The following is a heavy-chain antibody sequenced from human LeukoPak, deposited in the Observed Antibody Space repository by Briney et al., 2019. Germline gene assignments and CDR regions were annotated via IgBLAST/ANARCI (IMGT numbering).Heavy chain of an antibody. CDR3: ARDESTRDFWSAYRFDY. Sequence: SETLSLTCTVSGGSISSYYWSWIRQPAGKGLEWIGRIYTSGSTNYNPSLKSRVTMSVDTSKNQFSLKLSSVTAADTAVYYCARDESTRDFWSAYRFDYWGQGTLVTVSS. J-gene: IGHJ4*02. CDR1: GGSISSYY. D-gene: IGHD3-3*01. CDR2: IYTSGST. V-gene: IGHV4-4*07.